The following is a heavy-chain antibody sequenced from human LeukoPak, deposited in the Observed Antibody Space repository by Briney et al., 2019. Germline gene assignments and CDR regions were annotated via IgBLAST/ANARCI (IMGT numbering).Heavy chain of an antibody. CDR2: VFHSGNA. D-gene: IGHD2-15*01. J-gene: IGHJ6*03. CDR3: ARQIVGSSWYYYYSYMDV. CDR1: GGSISSSLYH. Sequence: SETLSLTCSVSGGSISSSLYHWGWLRQPPGKGLEWIGNVFHSGNAYYSPSLQSRVAISVDMSNNQFSLKLTSVTAGDTAVYYCARQIVGSSWYYYYSYMDVWGKGTSVTVSS. V-gene: IGHV4-39*01.